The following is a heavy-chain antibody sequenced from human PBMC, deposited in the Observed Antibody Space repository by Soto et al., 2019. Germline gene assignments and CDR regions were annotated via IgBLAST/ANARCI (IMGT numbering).Heavy chain of an antibody. J-gene: IGHJ5*02. Sequence: QVQLVQSGAEVKKPGASVKVSCKASGYTFTSYYMHWVRQAPGQGLEWMGIINPSGGSTSYAQKFQCRVTRTWETSTSTVYMELSSLRSEDAAVYCCARAREYNWFDPWGQGTLGAVSS. CDR3: ARAREYNWFDP. CDR1: GYTFTSYY. CDR2: INPSGGST. V-gene: IGHV1-46*03.